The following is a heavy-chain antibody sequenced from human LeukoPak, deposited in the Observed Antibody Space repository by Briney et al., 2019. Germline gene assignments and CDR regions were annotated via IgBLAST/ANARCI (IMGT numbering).Heavy chain of an antibody. D-gene: IGHD3-3*01. J-gene: IGHJ4*02. Sequence: SLRLSCAASGFTFSSYAMHWVRQAPGKGLEWVAVISYDGSNKYYADSVKGRFTISRDNSKNTLYLQMNSLRAEDTAVYYCARDHDFWSGYYTSNEYYFDYWGQGTLVTVSS. CDR3: ARDHDFWSGYYTSNEYYFDY. CDR2: ISYDGSNK. CDR1: GFTFSSYA. V-gene: IGHV3-30-3*01.